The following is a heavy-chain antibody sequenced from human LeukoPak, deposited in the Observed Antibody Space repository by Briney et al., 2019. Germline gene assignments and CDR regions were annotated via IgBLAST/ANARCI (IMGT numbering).Heavy chain of an antibody. V-gene: IGHV3-33*01. CDR2: IWYDGSNK. D-gene: IGHD3-22*01. CDR3: AREKYYYDSSGYYFDYFDY. Sequence: GGSLRLSCAASGFTFSSYGMHWVRQAPGKGLEWVAVIWYDGSNKYYADSVKGRFTISRDNSKNTLYLQMNSLRAEDTAVYYCAREKYYYDSSGYYFDYFDYWGQGTLVTVSS. J-gene: IGHJ4*02. CDR1: GFTFSSYG.